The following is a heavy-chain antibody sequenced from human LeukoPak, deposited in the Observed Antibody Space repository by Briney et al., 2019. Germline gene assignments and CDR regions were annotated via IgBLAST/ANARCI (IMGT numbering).Heavy chain of an antibody. CDR2: ISSSSSYI. CDR3: ARGPASYYYDSSGFLDY. D-gene: IGHD3-22*01. J-gene: IGHJ4*02. Sequence: GGSLRLSCAASGFTFSSYSMNWVRQAPGKGLEWVSSISSSSSYIYYADSVKGRFTISRDNAKNSLYLQMNSLRAEDTAVYYCARGPASYYYDSSGFLDYWGQGTLVTVSS. V-gene: IGHV3-21*01. CDR1: GFTFSSYS.